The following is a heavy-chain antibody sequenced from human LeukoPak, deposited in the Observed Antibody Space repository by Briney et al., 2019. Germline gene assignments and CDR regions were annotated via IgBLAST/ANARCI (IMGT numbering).Heavy chain of an antibody. CDR3: ARDLGSNYVYFDY. J-gene: IGHJ4*02. V-gene: IGHV4-4*07. Sequence: SETLSLTCTVSGGSISSHYWSWIRQPAGKGLEYIGRIHTSGITNYNPSLKSRVTMSGDTSKNQFSLKLSSVPAADTAVYYCARDLGSNYVYFDYWGQGGLVTVSS. CDR2: IHTSGIT. D-gene: IGHD1-26*01. CDR1: GGSISSHY.